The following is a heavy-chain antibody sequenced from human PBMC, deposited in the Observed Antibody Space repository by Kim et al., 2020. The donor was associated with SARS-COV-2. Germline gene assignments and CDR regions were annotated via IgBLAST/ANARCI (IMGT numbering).Heavy chain of an antibody. V-gene: IGHV3-30*01. D-gene: IGHD2-2*01. CDR3: ARDGDGCISSTCYFHGMDV. J-gene: IGHJ6*02. Sequence: GRSTISRDNSENTLSLQMNSLRPEDTAVYFCARDGDGCISSTCYFHGMDVWGQGTTVTVSS.